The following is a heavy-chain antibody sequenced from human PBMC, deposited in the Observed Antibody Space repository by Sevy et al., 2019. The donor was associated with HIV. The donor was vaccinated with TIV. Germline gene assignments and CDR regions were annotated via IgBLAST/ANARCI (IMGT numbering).Heavy chain of an antibody. Sequence: GGSLRLSCAASGFTFSNYWMSWIRQAPGKGLEWVANIKQDGSEKYYLDSVKGRFTISRDNAKNSLSLQMNSLRAGDTAMYYCARDKGQGWFDPWGQGTLVTVSS. J-gene: IGHJ5*02. V-gene: IGHV3-7*01. CDR3: ARDKGQGWFDP. CDR1: GFTFSNYW. CDR2: IKQDGSEK.